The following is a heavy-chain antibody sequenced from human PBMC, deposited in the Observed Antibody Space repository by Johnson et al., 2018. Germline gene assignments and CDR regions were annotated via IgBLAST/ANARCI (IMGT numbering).Heavy chain of an antibody. CDR1: GLTIGTFG. J-gene: IGHJ3*02. CDR2: ISYDGSNK. D-gene: IGHD2-21*01. CDR3: AKDLQGISYIFDI. Sequence: QVQLVQSGGGVVQPGRSLRLSCGASGLTIGTFGMHWVRQAPGKGLEWVAIISYDGSNKYYVDSVKGRFTISRENSKNTVYLQMNSLRAEDTAVYYCAKDLQGISYIFDIWGQGTLVTVSS. V-gene: IGHV3-30*18.